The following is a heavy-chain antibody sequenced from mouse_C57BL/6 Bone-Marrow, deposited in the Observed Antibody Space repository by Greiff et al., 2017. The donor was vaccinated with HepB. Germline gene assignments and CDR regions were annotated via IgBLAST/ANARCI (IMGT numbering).Heavy chain of an antibody. J-gene: IGHJ1*03. CDR2: IYPGSGST. D-gene: IGHD2-13*01. CDR3: ARGGDYWYFDV. Sequence: QVQLQQPGAELVKPGASVKMSCKASGYTFTSYWITWVKQSPGQGLEWIGDIYPGSGSTNYNEKLKCKATLTVDTSTSTDYMQLSSRTSEDSAVYCCARGGDYWYFDVWGTGTTVTVSS. V-gene: IGHV1-55*01. CDR1: GYTFTSYW.